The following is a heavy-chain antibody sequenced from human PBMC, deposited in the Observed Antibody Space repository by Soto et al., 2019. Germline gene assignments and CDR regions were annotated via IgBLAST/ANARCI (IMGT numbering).Heavy chain of an antibody. V-gene: IGHV3-11*05. Sequence: QVQLEESGGGLAKPGGSLRLSCAASGFTFVGFNMSWIRQAPGKGLEYISFISTSGTPANYADSVKGRFIISRDNAKTALYLQMDSLRAEDTAVYYCARDRGAVTGQYFDYWGQGTLVTVSS. CDR3: ARDRGAVTGQYFDY. J-gene: IGHJ4*02. CDR1: GFTFVGFN. D-gene: IGHD6-19*01. CDR2: ISTSGTPA.